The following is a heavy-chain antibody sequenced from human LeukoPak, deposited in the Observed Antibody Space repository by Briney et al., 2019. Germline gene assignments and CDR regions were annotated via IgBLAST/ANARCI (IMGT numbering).Heavy chain of an antibody. V-gene: IGHV3-7*01. CDR1: GFTFSAYW. Sequence: GGSLRLSCAASGFTFSAYWMSWVRQAPGKGLEWVANIKHDGSDKYYVAPVKGRFTVSRDNAKNSLYLQLNSLRAEDTAVYYCVGDFTRTTGDEMWGQGTLVTVSS. CDR2: IKHDGSDK. CDR3: VGDFTRTTGDEM. D-gene: IGHD1-1*01. J-gene: IGHJ4*02.